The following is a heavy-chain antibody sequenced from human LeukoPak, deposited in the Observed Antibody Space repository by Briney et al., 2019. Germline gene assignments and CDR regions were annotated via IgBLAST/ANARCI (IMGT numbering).Heavy chain of an antibody. V-gene: IGHV5-51*03. Sequence: GESLNLSCKGSGYTFTSYWIGWVRQMPGKGLEWMGIIYPGASDTRYSASFQGQVTISADKSISTAYLQRSSRKASDTAMYYCARRLSGYSSNWGQGTLVTVSS. J-gene: IGHJ4*02. CDR3: ARRLSGYSSN. CDR1: GYTFTSYW. D-gene: IGHD5-18*01. CDR2: IYPGASDT.